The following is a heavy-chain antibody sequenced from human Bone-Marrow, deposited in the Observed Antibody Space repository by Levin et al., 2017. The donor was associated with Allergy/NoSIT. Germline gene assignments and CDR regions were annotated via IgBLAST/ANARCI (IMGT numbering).Heavy chain of an antibody. CDR3: ARNQYGSGDFDH. J-gene: IGHJ4*02. V-gene: IGHV3-74*01. CDR2: ISNDGTST. D-gene: IGHD3-10*01. CDR1: GFSFSDYW. Sequence: GGSLRLSCAASGFSFSDYWMHWVRQAPGKGLVWVSRISNDGTSTSYADSVKGRFTISRDNAKNTLFLQMTSLRGEDTAVYYCARNQYGSGDFDHWGQGSLVTVSS.